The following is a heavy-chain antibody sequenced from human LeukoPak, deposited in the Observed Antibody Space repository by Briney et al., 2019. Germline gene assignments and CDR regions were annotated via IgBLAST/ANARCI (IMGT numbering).Heavy chain of an antibody. J-gene: IGHJ1*01. D-gene: IGHD4-23*01. CDR3: AREYVGGIGAEYFQH. Sequence: SETLSLTCTVSGGSISSYYWNWIRQPAGKGLEWIGRIYTSGSTNYNPSLKSRVTMSVDTSKNQFSLKLSSVTAADTAVYYCAREYVGGIGAEYFQHWGQGTLVTVSS. V-gene: IGHV4-4*07. CDR1: GGSISSYY. CDR2: IYTSGST.